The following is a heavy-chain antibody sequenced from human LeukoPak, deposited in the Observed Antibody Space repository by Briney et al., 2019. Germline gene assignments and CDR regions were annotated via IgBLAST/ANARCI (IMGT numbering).Heavy chain of an antibody. D-gene: IGHD4-23*01. J-gene: IGHJ4*02. V-gene: IGHV3-11*04. CDR1: GFTFSDYY. Sequence: GGSLRLSCAASGFTFSDYYMSWIRQAPGKGLEWVSYITNIDNTIYYTDSVKGRFTISRDNAKKTLYLQLNSLRAEDTAVYYCARDYGGSSPFDYWGQGTLVTVSS. CDR3: ARDYGGSSPFDY. CDR2: ITNIDNTI.